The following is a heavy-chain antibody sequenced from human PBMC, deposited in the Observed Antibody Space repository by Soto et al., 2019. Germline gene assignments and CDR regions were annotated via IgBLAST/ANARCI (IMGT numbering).Heavy chain of an antibody. D-gene: IGHD1-26*01. V-gene: IGHV4-31*03. CDR3: ASQESGSYRAPYFDY. CDR1: GGSISSGGYY. Sequence: SETLSLTCTVSGGSISSGGYYWSWIRQHPGKGLEWIGYIYYSGSTYYNPSLKSRVTISVDTSKNQFSLKLSSVTAADTAVYYSASQESGSYRAPYFDYWGQGTLVTVSS. CDR2: IYYSGST. J-gene: IGHJ4*02.